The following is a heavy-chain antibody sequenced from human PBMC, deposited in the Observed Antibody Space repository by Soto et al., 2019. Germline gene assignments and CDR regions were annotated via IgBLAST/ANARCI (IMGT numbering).Heavy chain of an antibody. D-gene: IGHD3-16*01. CDR1: GGSISSYY. J-gene: IGHJ5*02. Sequence: QVQLQESGPGLVKPSETLSLTCTVSGGSISSYYWSWIRQPPGKGLEWIGYIYYSGSTNYNPSLKSRVTIPDDTSKHQCSLKLSAVTAADTAVYYCARDLRKGLGLPWFDPWGQGTLVTVSS. CDR2: IYYSGST. CDR3: ARDLRKGLGLPWFDP. V-gene: IGHV4-59*01.